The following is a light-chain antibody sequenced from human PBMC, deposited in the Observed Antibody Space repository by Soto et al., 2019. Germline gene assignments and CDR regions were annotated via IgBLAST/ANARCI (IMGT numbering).Light chain of an antibody. Sequence: EIVMTQSPATLSVSPGERATLSCRASQSVSTNLAWYQQKSGQAPRLLIYGASTRATGIPARFSGSGSGTEFTLTISSLQSEDLAVYYCQQYYNWLYTFGQGTKLEIK. J-gene: IGKJ2*01. CDR2: GAS. CDR1: QSVSTN. CDR3: QQYYNWLYT. V-gene: IGKV3-15*01.